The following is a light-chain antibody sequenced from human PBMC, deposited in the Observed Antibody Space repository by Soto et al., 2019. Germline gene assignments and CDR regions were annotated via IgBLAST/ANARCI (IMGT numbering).Light chain of an antibody. CDR3: TSYTSSSTYV. J-gene: IGLJ1*01. V-gene: IGLV2-14*01. CDR1: SSDVGGYNF. CDR2: DVT. Sequence: QSALTQPASVSGSPGQSITISCTGTSSDVGGYNFVSWYQQYPGKAPQLVIYDVTNRPSGVSDRFSGFKSANTASLTISGLQAEDEADYYCTSYTSSSTYVFGTGTKVTVL.